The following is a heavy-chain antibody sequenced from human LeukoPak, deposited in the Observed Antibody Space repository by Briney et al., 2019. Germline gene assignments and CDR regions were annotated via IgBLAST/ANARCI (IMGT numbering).Heavy chain of an antibody. D-gene: IGHD3-22*01. CDR2: INPSGGST. CDR3: ARVAVYYYDSSGYYEEGFDY. V-gene: IGHV1-46*01. CDR1: GYTFTSYY. J-gene: IGHJ4*02. Sequence: ASVKVSCKASGYTFTSYYMHWVRQAPGQGLEWMGIINPSGGSTSYAQKFQGRVTMTRDTSTSTVYMELSSLRSEGTAVYYCARVAVYYYDSSGYYEEGFDYWGQGTLVTVSS.